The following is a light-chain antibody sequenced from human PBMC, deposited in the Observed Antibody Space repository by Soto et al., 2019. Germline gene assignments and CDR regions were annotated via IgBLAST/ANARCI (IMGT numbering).Light chain of an antibody. V-gene: IGKV3D-15*01. CDR3: QQYGSSST. CDR2: GAS. J-gene: IGKJ5*01. Sequence: EIVMTQSPATLSVSPGDKATLSCRASQSVSSDLAWYQHKAGQAPRLLIYGASTRATGIPARFSGSGSGTEFTLTISSLQSEDFAVYYCQQYGSSSTFGQGTRLEIK. CDR1: QSVSSD.